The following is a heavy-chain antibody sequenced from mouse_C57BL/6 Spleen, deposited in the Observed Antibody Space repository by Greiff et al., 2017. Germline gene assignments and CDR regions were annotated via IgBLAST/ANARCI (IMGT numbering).Heavy chain of an antibody. CDR2: IDPYDSYT. D-gene: IGHD2-1*01. V-gene: IGHV1-69*01. CDR1: GYTFTSYW. Sequence: QVQLQQPGAELVMPGASVKLSCKASGYTFTSYWMHWVKQRPGQGLEWIGEIDPYDSYTNYNQKFKGKSTLTVDKSSSTAYMQLSSLTSEDSAVYYCARQLQGDYYAMDYWGQGTSVTVSS. J-gene: IGHJ4*01. CDR3: ARQLQGDYYAMDY.